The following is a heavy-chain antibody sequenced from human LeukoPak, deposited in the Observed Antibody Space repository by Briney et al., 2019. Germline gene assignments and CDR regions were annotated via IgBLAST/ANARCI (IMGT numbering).Heavy chain of an antibody. CDR1: GGSFSGYY. CDR2: INHSGST. D-gene: IGHD3-22*01. J-gene: IGHJ4*02. CDR3: ARGGGYYDSSGYTFDY. Sequence: SETLSLTCAVYGGSFSGYYWSWIRQPPGKGLEWIGEINHSGSTNYNPSLKSRVTISVDTSKNQFSLKLGSVTAADTAVYYCARGGGYYDSSGYTFDYWGQGTLVTVSS. V-gene: IGHV4-34*01.